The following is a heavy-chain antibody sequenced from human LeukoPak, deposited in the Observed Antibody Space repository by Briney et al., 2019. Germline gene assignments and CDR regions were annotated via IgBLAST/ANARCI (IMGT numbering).Heavy chain of an antibody. V-gene: IGHV1-2*02. Sequence: SVKVSCKASGYTFTGYYMHWVRQAPGQGLEWMGWINPNSGGTNYAQKFQGRVTMTRDTSISTAYMELSRLRSDDTAVYYCARGKTDYDILTGYGRWFDPWGQGTLVTVSS. CDR2: INPNSGGT. J-gene: IGHJ5*02. D-gene: IGHD3-9*01. CDR1: GYTFTGYY. CDR3: ARGKTDYDILTGYGRWFDP.